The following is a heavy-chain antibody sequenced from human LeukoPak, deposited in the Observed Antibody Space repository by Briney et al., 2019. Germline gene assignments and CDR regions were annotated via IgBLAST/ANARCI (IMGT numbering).Heavy chain of an antibody. D-gene: IGHD1-26*01. CDR1: GFTFDDYA. Sequence: GGSLRLSCAASGFTFDDYAMHWVRHAPGKGLEWVSGISWNSGSIAYADSVKGRFTISRDNAKNSLYLQMNSLRAEDTALYYCAKDSVGKELPQYNWFDPWGQGTLVTVSS. V-gene: IGHV3-9*01. CDR2: ISWNSGSI. J-gene: IGHJ5*02. CDR3: AKDSVGKELPQYNWFDP.